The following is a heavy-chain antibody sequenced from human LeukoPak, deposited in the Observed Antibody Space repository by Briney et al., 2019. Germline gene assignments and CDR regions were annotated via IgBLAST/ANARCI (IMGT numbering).Heavy chain of an antibody. CDR1: GYTFTSYG. Sequence: ASVKVSCKASGYTFTSYGISWVRQAPGQGLEWMGWISAYNGNTNYAQKLQGRVTMTTDTSTSTAYMELRSLRSDDTALYYCARGRHCSGNSCDAGGWHDPWGQGTLVTVSS. D-gene: IGHD2-2*01. CDR3: ARGRHCSGNSCDAGGWHDP. J-gene: IGHJ5*02. CDR2: ISAYNGNT. V-gene: IGHV1-18*01.